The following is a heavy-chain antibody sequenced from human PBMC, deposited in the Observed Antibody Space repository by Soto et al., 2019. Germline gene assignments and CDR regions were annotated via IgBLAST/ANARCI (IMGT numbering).Heavy chain of an antibody. V-gene: IGHV3-30-3*01. CDR3: ATSSGYLNYFDY. CDR2: ISYDGSSE. J-gene: IGHJ4*02. Sequence: QLHLVESGGGVVRPGESLRLSCVDSGFSFRTYPMHWVRQAPGKGLEWVALISYDGSSEAYGESVSDRFTVSRDNSKNTLYLQLNSLRPEDTAVYYCATSSGYLNYFDYWGQGTLVTVSS. D-gene: IGHD6-19*01. CDR1: GFSFRTYP.